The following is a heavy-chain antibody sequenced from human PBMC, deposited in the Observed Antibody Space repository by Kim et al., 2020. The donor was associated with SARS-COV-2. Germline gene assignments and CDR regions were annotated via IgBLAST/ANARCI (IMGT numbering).Heavy chain of an antibody. Sequence: GESLKISCKGSGYSFTSYWISWVRQMPGKGLEWMGRIDPSDSYTNYSPSFQGHVTISADKSISTAYLQWSSLKASDTAMYYCARLSQALWFGELFPFDPWGQGTLVTVSS. D-gene: IGHD3-10*01. V-gene: IGHV5-10-1*01. CDR1: GYSFTSYW. J-gene: IGHJ5*02. CDR2: IDPSDSYT. CDR3: ARLSQALWFGELFPFDP.